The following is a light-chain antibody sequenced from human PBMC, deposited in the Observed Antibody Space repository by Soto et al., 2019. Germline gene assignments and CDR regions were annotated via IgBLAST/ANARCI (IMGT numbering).Light chain of an antibody. CDR3: QSYDRSLRGYV. V-gene: IGLV1-40*01. J-gene: IGLJ1*01. CDR2: GNT. Sequence: QAVVTQPPSVSGAPGQRVTISCTRTSSNIGSGYDVHWYQHLPGTAPKLLIYGNTIRPSGVPDRFSGSKSGTSASLAITGLQAEDEADYYCQSYDRSLRGYVFGTGTKVTVL. CDR1: SSNIGSGYD.